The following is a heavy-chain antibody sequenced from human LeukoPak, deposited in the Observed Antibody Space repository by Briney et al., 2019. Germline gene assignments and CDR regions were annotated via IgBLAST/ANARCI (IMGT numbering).Heavy chain of an antibody. J-gene: IGHJ6*03. V-gene: IGHV5-51*01. Sequence: GESLKISCKGSGYSFTSYWIGWVRQTPGKGLEWMGIIYPGDSDTRYSPSFQGQVTISADKSVSTAYLQWSSLKASDTAMYYCATNARRETQGGYYMDVWGKGTTVTVSS. CDR3: ATNARRETQGGYYMDV. CDR1: GYSFTSYW. CDR2: IYPGDSDT.